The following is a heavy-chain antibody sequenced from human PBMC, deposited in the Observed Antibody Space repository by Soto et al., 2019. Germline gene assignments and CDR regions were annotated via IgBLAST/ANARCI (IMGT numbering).Heavy chain of an antibody. Sequence: QITLKESGPTLVKPTQTLTLTCTFSGFSLSTSGVGVGWIRQPPGKALEWLTFIYWDDDKRNSPFLKSRLTITKDTSKNHVVLTMTNMDPVDTATYYCAHLVVAVITYYFDSWGQGTLVTVSS. D-gene: IGHD2-15*01. V-gene: IGHV2-5*02. CDR3: AHLVVAVITYYFDS. CDR2: IYWDDDK. J-gene: IGHJ4*02. CDR1: GFSLSTSGVG.